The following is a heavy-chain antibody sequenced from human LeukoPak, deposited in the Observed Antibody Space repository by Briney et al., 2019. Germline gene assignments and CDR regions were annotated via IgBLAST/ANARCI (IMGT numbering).Heavy chain of an antibody. CDR3: ARRAGAYSHPYDY. V-gene: IGHV3-53*01. CDR2: IYSDNT. D-gene: IGHD4/OR15-4a*01. CDR1: GFSFSSFA. Sequence: GGSLRLSCAASGFSFSSFAMSWVRQAPGKGLEWVSFIYSDNTHYSDSVKGRFTISRDNSKNTLYLQMNSLRAEDTAVYYCARRAGAYSHPYDYWGQGTLVTVSS. J-gene: IGHJ4*02.